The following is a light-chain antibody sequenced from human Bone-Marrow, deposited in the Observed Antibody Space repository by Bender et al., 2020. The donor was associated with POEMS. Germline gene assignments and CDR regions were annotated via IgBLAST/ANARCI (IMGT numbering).Light chain of an antibody. J-gene: IGLJ3*02. CDR1: SSDIGGYEY. Sequence: QSSLTQPASVSGSPGQSITISCTGTSSDIGGYEYVSWYQQHPQKGPKLLIYEVTNRPSGISNRFSGSKSGNTASLTISGLQAEDEAYYFCSSFARAGVVFGGGTKVTVL. V-gene: IGLV2-14*03. CDR2: EVT. CDR3: SSFARAGVV.